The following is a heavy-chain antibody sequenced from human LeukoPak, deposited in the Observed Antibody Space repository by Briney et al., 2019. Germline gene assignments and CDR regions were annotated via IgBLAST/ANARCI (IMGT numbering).Heavy chain of an antibody. CDR1: GYTFSDYN. V-gene: IGHV3-11*01. D-gene: IGHD3-9*01. Sequence: GGSLRLSCAASGYTFSDYNMNWVRQAPGKGLEWVSYITDSGNTIHYADSVKGRFTISRDNAKNSLYLQMNSLRAEDTAVYYCARSIGLTGGGVDVWGQGTTVTVSS. CDR3: ARSIGLTGGGVDV. J-gene: IGHJ6*02. CDR2: ITDSGNTI.